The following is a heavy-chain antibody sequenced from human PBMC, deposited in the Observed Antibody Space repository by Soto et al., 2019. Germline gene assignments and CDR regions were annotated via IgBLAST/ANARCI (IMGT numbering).Heavy chain of an antibody. D-gene: IGHD3-16*01. CDR3: AKDRLAGGFDY. CDR1: GLIFSNYK. J-gene: IGHJ4*02. Sequence: GGSLRLSCAASGLIFSNYKMHWVRQAPGKGLEWVSLVSATAGTTYYTDSVKGRFTISRDNSRNTVYLQMNSLRADDTAVYYCAKDRLAGGFDYWGQGTLVTVSS. V-gene: IGHV3-23*01. CDR2: VSATAGTT.